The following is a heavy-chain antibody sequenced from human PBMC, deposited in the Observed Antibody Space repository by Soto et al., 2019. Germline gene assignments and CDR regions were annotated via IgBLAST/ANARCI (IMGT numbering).Heavy chain of an antibody. J-gene: IGHJ5*02. CDR3: AREGWVVVPAAIGWFDP. CDR2: ISSSSSYI. CDR1: GLSVCSYS. D-gene: IGHD2-2*01. Sequence: GGSMGLASAASGLSVCSYSMNWVRQAPGKGLEWVSSISSSSSYIYYADSVKGRFTISRDNAKNSLYLQMNSLRAEDTAVYYCAREGWVVVPAAIGWFDPWGQGTLVTVSS. V-gene: IGHV3-21*01.